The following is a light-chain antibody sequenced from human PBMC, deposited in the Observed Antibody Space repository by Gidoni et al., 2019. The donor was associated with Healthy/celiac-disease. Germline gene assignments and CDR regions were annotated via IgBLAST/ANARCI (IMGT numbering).Light chain of an antibody. CDR2: GAS. J-gene: IGKJ4*01. CDR3: QQYNDWPPLT. CDR1: QGVSSN. V-gene: IGKV3-15*01. Sequence: EIVMTQSPATLSMSPGERATLSCRASQGVSSNLAWYQQKPGQAPRLLIFGASTRATGIPARFSGSGSGTDFTLTISSLQSEDFAVYYCQQYNDWPPLTFGGGTKVEIK.